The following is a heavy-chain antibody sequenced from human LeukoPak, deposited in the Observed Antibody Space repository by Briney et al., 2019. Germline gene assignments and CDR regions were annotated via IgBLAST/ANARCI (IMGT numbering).Heavy chain of an antibody. CDR3: ANDKTAAAGDNFDY. Sequence: GGSLRLSCAASGFTFDDYAMHWVRQAPGKGLEWVSLISGVGGSTYYADSVKGRFTIYRDNSKNSLYLQMNSLRTEDTALYYCANDKTAAAGDNFDYWGQGTLVTVSS. V-gene: IGHV3-43*02. CDR2: ISGVGGST. D-gene: IGHD6-13*01. J-gene: IGHJ4*02. CDR1: GFTFDDYA.